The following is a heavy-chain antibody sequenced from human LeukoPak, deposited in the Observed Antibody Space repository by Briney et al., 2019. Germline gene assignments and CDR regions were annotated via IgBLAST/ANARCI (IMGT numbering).Heavy chain of an antibody. CDR2: INAGNGNT. V-gene: IGHV1-3*01. CDR1: GYTFTSYA. D-gene: IGHD1-26*01. CDR3: ATGRGELLRTIDY. J-gene: IGHJ4*02. Sequence: GASVKVSCKASGYTFTSYAMHWVRQAPGQRLEWMGWINAGNGNTKYSQKFQGRVTITRDTSASTAYMELSSLRSEDTAVYYCATGRGELLRTIDYWGQGTLVTVSS.